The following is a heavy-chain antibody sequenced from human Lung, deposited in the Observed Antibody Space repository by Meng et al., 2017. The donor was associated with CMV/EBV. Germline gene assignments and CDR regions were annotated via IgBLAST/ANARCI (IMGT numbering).Heavy chain of an antibody. Sequence: SVXVSXKASGGTFSSYAISWVRQAPGQGLEWMGGIIPIFGTANYAQKFQGRVTITTDESTSTAYMELSSLRSEDTAVYYCARGGSSSWSRRYNWLDPWGHGXLVTGSS. CDR3: ARGGSSSWSRRYNWLDP. J-gene: IGHJ5*02. D-gene: IGHD6-13*01. CDR1: GGTFSSYA. V-gene: IGHV1-69*05. CDR2: IIPIFGTA.